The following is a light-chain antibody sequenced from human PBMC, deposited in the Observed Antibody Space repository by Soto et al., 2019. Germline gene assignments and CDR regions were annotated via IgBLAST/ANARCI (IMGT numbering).Light chain of an antibody. CDR1: QSVSSSY. Sequence: EIVLTQSPATLSLSPGERATLSCRASQSVSSSYLAWYQQKPAEAPRLLIYGASSRAAGITDRFSGSGSGTAFTLPISRLQPEDVAVDYCQQYGSSPWTFGQGTKVEIK. J-gene: IGKJ1*01. CDR2: GAS. CDR3: QQYGSSPWT. V-gene: IGKV3-20*01.